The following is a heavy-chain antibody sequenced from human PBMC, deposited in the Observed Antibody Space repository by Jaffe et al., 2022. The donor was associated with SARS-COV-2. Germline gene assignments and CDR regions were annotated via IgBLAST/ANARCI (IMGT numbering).Heavy chain of an antibody. V-gene: IGHV3-23*01. Sequence: EVQLLESGGGLVQPGGSLRLSCAASGFTFSSYAMSWVRQAPGKGLEWVSTISGSGGSTYYADSVKGRFTISRDNSKNTLYLQMNSLRAEDTAIYYCATISRGFSYGPWGQGTLVTVSS. CDR3: ATISRGFSYGP. CDR1: GFTFSSYA. J-gene: IGHJ5*02. CDR2: ISGSGGST. D-gene: IGHD5-18*01.